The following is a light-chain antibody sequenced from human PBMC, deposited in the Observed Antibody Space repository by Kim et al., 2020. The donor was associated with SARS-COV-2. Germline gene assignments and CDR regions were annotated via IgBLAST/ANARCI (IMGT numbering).Light chain of an antibody. CDR2: DAS. CDR3: QHQKM. CDR1: QSVSSF. Sequence: EVVLTQSPATQSLSPGERGTLSCRASQSVSSFLAWYQQKPGQAPRLLIYDASNRATGIPARFSGSGSGTDFTLTISSLEPEDFAIYYCQHQKMFGQGTKVDIK. J-gene: IGKJ1*01. V-gene: IGKV3-11*01.